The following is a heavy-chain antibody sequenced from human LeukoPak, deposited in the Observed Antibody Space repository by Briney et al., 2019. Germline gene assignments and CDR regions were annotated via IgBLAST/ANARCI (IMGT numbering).Heavy chain of an antibody. J-gene: IGHJ5*02. CDR1: GYTFTSYG. CDR2: ISGYNGNT. V-gene: IGHV1-18*04. D-gene: IGHD6-19*01. CDR3: ARKVAGVRFDP. Sequence: GASVKVSCKASGYTFTSYGISWVRQAPGQGLEWMGWISGYNGNTDYAQKLQGRVTMTTETSTSTAYMELRSLRSDDTAVYYCARKVAGVRFDPWGQGTLVTVSS.